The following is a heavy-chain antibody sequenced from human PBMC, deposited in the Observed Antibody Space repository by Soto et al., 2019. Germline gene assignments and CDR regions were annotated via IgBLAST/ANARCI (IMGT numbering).Heavy chain of an antibody. V-gene: IGHV3-23*01. Sequence: EVQLLESGGDLVQPGGSLTLSCAASGFTFRSYAMGWVRQAPGTGLEWVSVIDGSGGDISLADSVKGRFTSSRDNSKSTLFLHRRRLRSEDPGRDYCVKELGAAAYVETSPFDLWGQGTLVTGS. D-gene: IGHD3-16*01. CDR3: VKELGAAAYVETSPFDL. J-gene: IGHJ4*02. CDR2: IDGSGGDI. CDR1: GFTFRSYA.